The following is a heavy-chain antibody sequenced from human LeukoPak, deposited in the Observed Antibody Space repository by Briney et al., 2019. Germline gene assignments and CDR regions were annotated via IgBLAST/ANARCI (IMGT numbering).Heavy chain of an antibody. D-gene: IGHD3-22*01. V-gene: IGHV4-34*01. CDR2: INHSGST. Sequence: SETLSLTCAVYGGSFSGYYWSWIRQPPGKGLEWIGEINHSGSTNYNPSLKSRVTIPVDTSKNQFSLKLSSVTAADTAVYYCARGALLYYYDSSGSTLNDAFDIWSQGTMVTVSS. J-gene: IGHJ3*02. CDR3: ARGALLYYYDSSGSTLNDAFDI. CDR1: GGSFSGYY.